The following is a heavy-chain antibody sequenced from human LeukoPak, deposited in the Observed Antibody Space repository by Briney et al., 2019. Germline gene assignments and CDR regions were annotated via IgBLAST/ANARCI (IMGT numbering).Heavy chain of an antibody. D-gene: IGHD3-10*01. CDR3: ARDLHYYGSGP. Sequence: GGSLRLSCVAYGFNFRDYSMNWVRQAPGKGLDWVSGISGTSSYMYYGDSVKGRFTVSRDNAKNSLYLQMESLRVEDTAVYYCARDLHYYGSGPWGQGTLVTVSS. V-gene: IGHV3-21*01. J-gene: IGHJ5*02. CDR1: GFNFRDYS. CDR2: ISGTSSYM.